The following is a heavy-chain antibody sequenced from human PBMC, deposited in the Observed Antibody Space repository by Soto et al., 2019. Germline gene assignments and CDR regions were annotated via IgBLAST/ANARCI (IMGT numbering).Heavy chain of an antibody. CDR2: ISAYNGNT. V-gene: IGHV1-18*01. CDR3: AREDRGSSSFGPPAGWFDP. Sequence: QVQLVQSGAEVKKPGASVKVSCKASGYTFTSYGIIWVRQAPGQGLEWMGWISAYNGNTNYAQKLQGRVTMTTDTSTSTAYMELRSLRSDDTAVYYCAREDRGSSSFGPPAGWFDPWGQGTLVTVSS. D-gene: IGHD6-6*01. J-gene: IGHJ5*02. CDR1: GYTFTSYG.